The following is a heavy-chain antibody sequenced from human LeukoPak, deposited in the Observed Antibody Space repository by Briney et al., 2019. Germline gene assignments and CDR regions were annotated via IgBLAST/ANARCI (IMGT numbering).Heavy chain of an antibody. CDR2: INPNSGGT. J-gene: IGHJ4*02. CDR3: ELTIQLWLFDC. V-gene: IGHV1-2*02. CDR1: GYTFTGYY. D-gene: IGHD5-18*01. Sequence: ASVKVSYKASGYTFTGYYMHWVRQAPGQGLEWMGWINPNSGGTNYPQKVQGRVTITRDTSISTAYMELSRLRSDDTAVYYCELTIQLWLFDCWGEGTLVTVSS.